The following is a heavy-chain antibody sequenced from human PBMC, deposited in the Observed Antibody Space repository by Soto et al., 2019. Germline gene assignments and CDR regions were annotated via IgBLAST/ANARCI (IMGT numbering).Heavy chain of an antibody. CDR2: ISGSGGST. V-gene: IGHV3-23*01. D-gene: IGHD3-9*01. CDR1: GFTFSSYA. Sequence: LRLSCAASGFTFSSYAMSWVRQAPGKGLEWVSAISGSGGSTYYADPVKGRFTISRDNSKNTLYLQMNSLRAEDTAVYYCAKSSWDILTGYLYWGQGTLVTVSS. CDR3: AKSSWDILTGYLY. J-gene: IGHJ4*02.